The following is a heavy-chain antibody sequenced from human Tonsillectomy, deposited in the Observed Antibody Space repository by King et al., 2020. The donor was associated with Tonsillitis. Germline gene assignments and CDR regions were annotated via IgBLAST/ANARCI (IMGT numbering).Heavy chain of an antibody. CDR3: ARVGGDCSSTSCYGNYYYYMDV. CDR1: GFTFSTYA. D-gene: IGHD2-2*01. CDR2: ISFDGNNK. Sequence: VQLVDSGGGVVQPGRSLRLSCSASGFTFSTYAIHWVRQPPGKGLELLAVISFDGNNKYYSASVKGRFTSSRDNSKNTLYLQMNSLRAEDTAVYYCARVGGDCSSTSCYGNYYYYMDVWGKGTTVTVSS. J-gene: IGHJ6*03. V-gene: IGHV3-30*01.